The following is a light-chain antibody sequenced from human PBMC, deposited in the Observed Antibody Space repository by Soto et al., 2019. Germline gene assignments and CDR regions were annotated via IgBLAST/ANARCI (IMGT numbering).Light chain of an antibody. V-gene: IGLV2-23*01. CDR3: CSYAGSTWV. CDR1: SSDVGRYNL. Sequence: QSALTQPASVSGSPGQSITISCTGTSSDVGRYNLVSWYQQHPGKAPKLMIYEGSKRPSGVSNRFSGSKSGNTASLTISGLQAEDEADYYCCSYAGSTWVFGGGTQLTVL. CDR2: EGS. J-gene: IGLJ3*02.